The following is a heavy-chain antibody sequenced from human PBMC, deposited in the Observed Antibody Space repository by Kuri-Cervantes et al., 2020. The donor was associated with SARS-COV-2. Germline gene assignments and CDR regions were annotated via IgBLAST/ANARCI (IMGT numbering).Heavy chain of an antibody. V-gene: IGHV3-30*03. CDR1: GFTVSSYG. D-gene: IGHD1-26*01. CDR3: ARDPSKWELLGWGWIDP. J-gene: IGHJ5*02. CDR2: ISYDGSNK. Sequence: GESLKISCAASGFTVSSYGMHWVRQAPGKGLEWVAVISYDGSNKYYADSVKGRFTISRDNSKNTLYLQMNSLRAEDTTVYYCARDPSKWELLGWGWIDPWGQGTLVTVSS.